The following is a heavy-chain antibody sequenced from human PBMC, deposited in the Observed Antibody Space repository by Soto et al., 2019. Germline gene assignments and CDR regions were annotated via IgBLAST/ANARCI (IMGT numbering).Heavy chain of an antibody. CDR1: GSSFTSLD. V-gene: IGHV1-8*01. Sequence: ASVKVSCTASGSSFTSLDINWVRQTAGQGLEWMGWMQPSTGRTGYAQKFQGRVTMTRDTSINTAYMELTTLTSDDTAFYYCARGVSAGVDYWGQGTLVTVSS. CDR3: ARGVSAGVDY. D-gene: IGHD1-26*01. CDR2: MQPSTGRT. J-gene: IGHJ4*02.